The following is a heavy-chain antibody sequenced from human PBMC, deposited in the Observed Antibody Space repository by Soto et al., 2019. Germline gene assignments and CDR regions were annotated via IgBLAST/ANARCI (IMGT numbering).Heavy chain of an antibody. Sequence: GGSLRLSCAASGFTFSSYWMHWVRQAPGEGLVWVSRINSDGSSTFYADSVKGRFTISRDNAKNTLYLQMNSLRAEDTAVYYCASSLLTPFDYWGQRTPVTVSS. CDR3: ASSLLTPFDY. D-gene: IGHD7-27*01. CDR2: INSDGSST. V-gene: IGHV3-74*01. CDR1: GFTFSSYW. J-gene: IGHJ4*02.